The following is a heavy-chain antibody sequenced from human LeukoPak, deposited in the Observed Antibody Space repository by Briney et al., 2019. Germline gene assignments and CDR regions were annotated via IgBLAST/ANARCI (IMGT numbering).Heavy chain of an antibody. CDR2: IIPIFGTA. J-gene: IGHJ4*02. Sequence: ASVKVSCKASGGTFSSYAISWVRQSPGQGLEWMGGIIPIFGTANYAQKFQGRVTITADESTSTAYMELSSLRSEDTAVYYCARGESYDFSNDYWGQGTLVTVSS. CDR3: ARGESYDFSNDY. V-gene: IGHV1-69*13. CDR1: GGTFSSYA. D-gene: IGHD3-3*01.